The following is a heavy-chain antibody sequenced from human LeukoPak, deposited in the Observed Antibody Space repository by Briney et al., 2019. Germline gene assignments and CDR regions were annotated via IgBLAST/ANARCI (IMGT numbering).Heavy chain of an antibody. J-gene: IGHJ5*02. Sequence: SETLSLTCTVSGGSISSYYWSWIRQPPGKGLEWIGYIYYSGSTNYSPSLKSRVTISVGTSKNQFSLKLSSVTAADTAVYYCARASQDYCSGGSCYWFDPWGQGTLVTVSS. CDR1: GGSISSYY. CDR3: ARASQDYCSGGSCYWFDP. V-gene: IGHV4-59*01. D-gene: IGHD2-15*01. CDR2: IYYSGST.